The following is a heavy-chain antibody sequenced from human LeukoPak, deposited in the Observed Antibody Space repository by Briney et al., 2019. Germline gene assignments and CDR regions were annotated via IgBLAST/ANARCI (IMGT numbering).Heavy chain of an antibody. J-gene: IGHJ4*02. V-gene: IGHV3-23*01. CDR1: GFTFSSYD. CDR2: ISGSGSST. Sequence: GGSLRLSCAASGFTFSSYDMSWVRQAPGKGPEWVSTISGSGSSTYYADSVKGRFTISRDSAKNSLYLQMNSLRDEDTAVYYCARGRGLTLSYHYFDYWGQGTLVTVSS. CDR3: ARGRGLTLSYHYFDY. D-gene: IGHD3-10*01.